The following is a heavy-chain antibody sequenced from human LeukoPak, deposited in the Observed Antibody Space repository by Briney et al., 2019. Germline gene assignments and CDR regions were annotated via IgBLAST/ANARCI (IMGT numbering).Heavy chain of an antibody. J-gene: IGHJ4*02. Sequence: SETLSLTCTVSGGSIDSRSYYWDWIRPAPGKGLEWIVTIYHSGTTESNPSLKSRVAIFVDTSKNQLSLILHSVAAAHTAVYYCARRSEFDNTHYHYFDYWGQGALVTVSS. CDR1: GGSIDSRSYY. D-gene: IGHD2-15*01. CDR2: IYHSGTT. V-gene: IGHV4-39*01. CDR3: ARRSEFDNTHYHYFDY.